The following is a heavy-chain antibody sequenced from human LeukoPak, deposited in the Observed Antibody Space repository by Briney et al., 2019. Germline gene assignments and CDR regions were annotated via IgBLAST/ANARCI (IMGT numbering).Heavy chain of an antibody. V-gene: IGHV3-53*01. Sequence: GGSLRLSCSASGFTVSSNYMSWVRQAPGKGLEWVSVIYSGGSTYYADSVKGRFTISRDNSKNTLYLQMNSLRAEDTAVYYCASSVVPAAPYYMDVWGKGTTVTVSS. CDR1: GFTVSSNY. J-gene: IGHJ6*03. D-gene: IGHD2-2*01. CDR2: IYSGGST. CDR3: ASSVVPAAPYYMDV.